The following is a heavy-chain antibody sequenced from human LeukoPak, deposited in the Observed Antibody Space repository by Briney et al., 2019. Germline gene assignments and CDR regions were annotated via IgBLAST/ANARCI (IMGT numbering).Heavy chain of an antibody. CDR2: IYYSGST. CDR1: GGSISSGGYY. J-gene: IGHJ4*02. Sequence: SETLSLTCTVSGGSISSGGYYWSWIRQHPGKGLEWIGYIYYSGSTYYNPSLKSRVTISVDTSKNQFSLKLSSVTAADTAVYYCARVHVITFGGVIAPRVFDYWGQGTLVTVSS. CDR3: ARVHVITFGGVIAPRVFDY. D-gene: IGHD3-16*02. V-gene: IGHV4-31*03.